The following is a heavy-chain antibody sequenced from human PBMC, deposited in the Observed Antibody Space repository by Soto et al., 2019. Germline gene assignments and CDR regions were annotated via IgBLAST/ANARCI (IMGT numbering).Heavy chain of an antibody. CDR2: ISGSSSYT. CDR3: ARDANRDGFNQPDY. V-gene: IGHV3-11*06. D-gene: IGHD5-12*01. J-gene: IGHJ4*02. CDR1: GFTFSDYY. Sequence: PGGSLRLSCAASGFTFSDYYMIWIRQAPGKGLEWVSYISGSSSYTKYADSVQGRFTISRDNAKNSLYLQMNSLRAEDTAVYYCARDANRDGFNQPDYWGQGTLVTVSS.